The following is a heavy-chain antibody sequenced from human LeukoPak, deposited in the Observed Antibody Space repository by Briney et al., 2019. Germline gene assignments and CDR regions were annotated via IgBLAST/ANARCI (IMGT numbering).Heavy chain of an antibody. CDR3: AKDLRVGAFDY. D-gene: IGHD2-15*01. V-gene: IGHV3-74*01. CDR2: INSDGSTT. J-gene: IGHJ4*02. CDR1: GFTLSSYW. Sequence: GGSLRLSCAASGFTLSSYWMHRVRQAPGKGLVWVSRINSDGSTTNYADSVKGRFTISRDNSKNTLYLQMNSLRAEDTAVYYCAKDLRVGAFDYWGQGTLVTVSS.